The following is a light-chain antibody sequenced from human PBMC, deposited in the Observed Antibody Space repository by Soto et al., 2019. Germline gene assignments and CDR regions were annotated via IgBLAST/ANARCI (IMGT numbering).Light chain of an antibody. CDR2: AAS. V-gene: IGKV1-39*01. Sequence: DIQMTQSPSSLSASVGDRVTITCRASQSITTYLNWYRQKPAKAPKLLIYAASTLQSGVPSRFSGSGSEPEFTLSISSLHREGVATYFCQQIYSAPLSFGGGTKV. CDR3: QQIYSAPLS. J-gene: IGKJ4*01. CDR1: QSITTY.